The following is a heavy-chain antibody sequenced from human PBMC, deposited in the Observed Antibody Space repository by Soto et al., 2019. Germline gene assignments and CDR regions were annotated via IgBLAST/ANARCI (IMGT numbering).Heavy chain of an antibody. CDR2: IYYSGSA. D-gene: IGHD3-10*01. Sequence: PSETLSLTCTVSGDSVTSVSDYWSWIRQPPGKGLEWIGYIYYSGSADYNPSLGSRVTISIDTSKNQFSLKLTSVTAADTAVYYCARGVGFGYYYYNMDLWGQVTTVTVCS. V-gene: IGHV4-61*01. CDR3: ARGVGFGYYYYNMDL. CDR1: GDSVTSVSDY. J-gene: IGHJ6*02.